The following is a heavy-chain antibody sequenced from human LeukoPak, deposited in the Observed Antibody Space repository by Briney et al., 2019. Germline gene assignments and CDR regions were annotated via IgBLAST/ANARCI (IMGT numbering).Heavy chain of an antibody. Sequence: SETLSLTCTVSGGSISSYYWSWIRQPPGKGLEWIGYIYYSGSTNYNPSLKSRVTISVDTSKNQFSLKLSSVTAADTAVYYCARDRSSSSWYNWFDPWGQGTLVTVSS. J-gene: IGHJ5*02. V-gene: IGHV4-59*01. CDR2: IYYSGST. CDR3: ARDRSSSSWYNWFDP. D-gene: IGHD6-13*01. CDR1: GGSISSYY.